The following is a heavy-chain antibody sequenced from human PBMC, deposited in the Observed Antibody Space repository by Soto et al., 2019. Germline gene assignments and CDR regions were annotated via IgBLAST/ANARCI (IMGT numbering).Heavy chain of an antibody. J-gene: IGHJ4*02. D-gene: IGHD4-17*01. CDR3: AKSIHDYGDYEDY. Sequence: GESLKISCAASGFTFSSYAMSWVRQAPGKGLEWVSAISGSGGSTYYADSVKGRFTISRDNSKNTLYLQMNSLRAEDTAVYYCAKSIHDYGDYEDYWGQGTLVTVSS. V-gene: IGHV3-23*01. CDR1: GFTFSSYA. CDR2: ISGSGGST.